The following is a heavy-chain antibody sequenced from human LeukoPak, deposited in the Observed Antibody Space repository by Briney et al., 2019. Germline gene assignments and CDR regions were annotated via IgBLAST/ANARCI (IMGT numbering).Heavy chain of an antibody. J-gene: IGHJ5*02. CDR2: ISGSGGST. Sequence: QSGGSLRLSCAASGFTFSSYAMSWVRQAPGKGLEWVSAISGSGGSTYYADSVKGRFTISRDNSKNTLYLQMNSLRAEDTAVYYCAKKFSPVDENWFDPWGQGTLVTVSS. V-gene: IGHV3-23*01. CDR3: AKKFSPVDENWFDP. CDR1: GFTFSSYA. D-gene: IGHD3-9*01.